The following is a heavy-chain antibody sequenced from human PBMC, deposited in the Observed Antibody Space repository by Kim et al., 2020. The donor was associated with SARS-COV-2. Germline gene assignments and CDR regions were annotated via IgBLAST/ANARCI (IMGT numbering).Heavy chain of an antibody. Sequence: ASVKVSCKASGYTFTSYGISWVRQAPGQGLEWMGWISAYNGNTNYEQKFQCRVTMTTDTSTRTAYMELRSLRSDDTAVYYCARHDSGSYSTSFQHWGQGTLVTVSS. V-gene: IGHV1-18*04. CDR3: ARHDSGSYSTSFQH. D-gene: IGHD1-26*01. CDR1: GYTFTSYG. CDR2: ISAYNGNT. J-gene: IGHJ1*01.